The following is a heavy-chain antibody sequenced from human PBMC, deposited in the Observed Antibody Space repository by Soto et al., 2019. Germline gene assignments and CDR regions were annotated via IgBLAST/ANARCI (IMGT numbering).Heavy chain of an antibody. D-gene: IGHD2-15*01. CDR2: ISDSGVT. Sequence: SETLSLTCSVSGDSIIRSFWGWIRQSPGKGLQYIGYISDSGVTDYDPSLKSRVTISVDTSKNQFSLKLTSVTAADTAVYYCARGGGDFAGPDSFDIWGQGTMVTVS. V-gene: IGHV4-59*01. CDR3: ARGGGDFAGPDSFDI. CDR1: GDSIIRSF. J-gene: IGHJ3*02.